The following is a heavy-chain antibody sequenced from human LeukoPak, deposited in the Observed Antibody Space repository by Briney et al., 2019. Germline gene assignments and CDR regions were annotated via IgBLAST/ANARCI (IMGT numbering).Heavy chain of an antibody. J-gene: IGHJ4*02. CDR1: GFIFSDHY. Sequence: GGSLRPSCAASGFIFSDHYMDWVRQAPGKGLEWLGRIRNKADSYTTEYAASVKGRFTISRDDSKNSLYLQMNSLKTEDTAVYYCTRRDSSGYYSFDYWGQGTLVTVSS. CDR3: TRRDSSGYYSFDY. D-gene: IGHD3-22*01. V-gene: IGHV3-72*01. CDR2: IRNKADSYTT.